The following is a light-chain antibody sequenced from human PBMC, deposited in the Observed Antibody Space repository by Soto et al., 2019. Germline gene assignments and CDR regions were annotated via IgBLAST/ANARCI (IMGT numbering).Light chain of an antibody. V-gene: IGKV1-5*03. J-gene: IGKJ4*01. Sequence: DIQMTQSPSTLSASVGDRVTITCRASQSISTWLAWYQQKPGKAPKLLIYKASNLEGGVPSRFSVSGSGTEFNITISSLQPDDFATYYCQQYNTYPLTFGGGTKVDIK. CDR1: QSISTW. CDR2: KAS. CDR3: QQYNTYPLT.